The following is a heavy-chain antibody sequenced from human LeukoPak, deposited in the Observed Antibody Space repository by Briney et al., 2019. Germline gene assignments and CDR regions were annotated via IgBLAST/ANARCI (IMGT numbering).Heavy chain of an antibody. CDR1: GGTFSSYA. J-gene: IGHJ4*02. V-gene: IGHV1-69*04. D-gene: IGHD5-24*01. CDR3: ARDPVEMANPGICSYFDY. CDR2: IIPIFGIA. Sequence: SVKVSCKASGGTFSSYAISWVRQAPGQGLEWMGRIIPIFGIANYTQKFQGRVTITADKSTSTAYMELSSLRSEDTAVYYCARDPVEMANPGICSYFDYWGQGTLVTVSS.